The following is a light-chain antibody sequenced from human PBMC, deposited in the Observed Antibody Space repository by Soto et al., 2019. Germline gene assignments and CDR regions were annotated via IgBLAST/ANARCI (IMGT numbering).Light chain of an antibody. CDR3: CSYAGNYKVT. Sequence: QSALTQPRSVSGSPGQSVTISCTGTSSDVGNYNYVSWYQQHPGKAPKLMIYDVNKRPSGVPDRFSGSKPGNMASLTISGLQAEDEADYYCCSYAGNYKVTFGGGTKLTVL. CDR1: SSDVGNYNY. J-gene: IGLJ2*01. CDR2: DVN. V-gene: IGLV2-11*01.